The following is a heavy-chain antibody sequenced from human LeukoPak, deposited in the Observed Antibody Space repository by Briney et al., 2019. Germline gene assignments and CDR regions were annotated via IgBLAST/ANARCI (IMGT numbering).Heavy chain of an antibody. CDR1: GGSFSGYY. V-gene: IGHV4-34*01. CDR3: ARAVTTYYDFWSGDEIDY. Sequence: PSETLSLTCAVYGGSFSGYYWSWIRQPPGKGLEWIGEINHSGSTNYNPSLKSRVTISVDTSKNQFSLKLSSVTAADTAVYYCARAVTTYYDFWSGDEIDYWGQGTLVTVSS. J-gene: IGHJ4*02. CDR2: INHSGST. D-gene: IGHD3-3*01.